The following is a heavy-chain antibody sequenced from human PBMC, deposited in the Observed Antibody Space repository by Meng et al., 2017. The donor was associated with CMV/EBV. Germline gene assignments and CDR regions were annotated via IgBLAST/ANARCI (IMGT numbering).Heavy chain of an antibody. CDR2: ISSSSSYI. CDR1: GFTFSSYS. CDR3: ARDKWELLTRFDY. V-gene: IGHV3-21*01. D-gene: IGHD1-26*01. J-gene: IGHJ4*02. Sequence: AASGFTFSSYSMNWVRQAPGKGLEWVSSISSSSSYIYYADSVKGRFTISRDNAKNSLYLQMNSLRAEDTAVYYCARDKWELLTRFDYWGQGILVTVS.